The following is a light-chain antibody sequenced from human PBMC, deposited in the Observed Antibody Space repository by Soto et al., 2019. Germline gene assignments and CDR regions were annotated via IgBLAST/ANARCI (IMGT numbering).Light chain of an antibody. CDR3: QHYGSSVWT. CDR1: QSVSSSY. V-gene: IGKV3-20*01. J-gene: IGKJ1*01. CDR2: GAS. Sequence: EIVLTQSPGTLSLSPGERATLSCRASQSVSSSYLAWYQQKPGQAPMLLIYGASSRATGITDRFSSSGSGTDFTITISRLEPEDFAVYYCQHYGSSVWTFGQGTKVEIK.